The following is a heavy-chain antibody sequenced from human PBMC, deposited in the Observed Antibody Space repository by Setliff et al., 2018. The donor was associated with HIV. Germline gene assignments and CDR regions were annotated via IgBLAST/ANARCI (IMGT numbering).Heavy chain of an antibody. CDR3: ARHQGKYYDSSGYSGWFFDL. CDR1: GGSISSYY. CDR2: VYYTGST. Sequence: PSETLSLTCTVSGGSISSYYWSWIRQPPGKGLEWIGYVYYTGSTNYNPSLKSRVTISIDTSKNQFSLKLSSVTAADTVVYYCARHQGKYYDSSGYSGWFFDLWGRGTLVTVSS. V-gene: IGHV4-59*08. J-gene: IGHJ2*01. D-gene: IGHD3-22*01.